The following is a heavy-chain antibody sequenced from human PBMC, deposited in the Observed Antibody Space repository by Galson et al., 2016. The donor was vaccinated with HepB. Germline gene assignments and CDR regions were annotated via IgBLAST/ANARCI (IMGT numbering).Heavy chain of an antibody. V-gene: IGHV1-18*01. CDR3: VRDHRIAVAGGSPGY. Sequence: SVKVSCKASGYTFTGYGLNWVRQAPGQGLEWMGWISAYNGNTNYAQKFQGRVTMTTDTSTSTAYMELRSLRSDDTAVYYCVRDHRIAVAGGSPGYWGQGTLVTVSS. CDR2: ISAYNGNT. J-gene: IGHJ4*02. CDR1: GYTFTGYG. D-gene: IGHD6-13*01.